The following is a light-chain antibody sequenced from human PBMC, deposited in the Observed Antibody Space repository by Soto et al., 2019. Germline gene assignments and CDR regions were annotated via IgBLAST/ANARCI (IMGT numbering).Light chain of an antibody. Sequence: SYELTQPPSVSVSPGQTASITCLGDKLADKYASWYQVKPGQSPVLVIYQDTKRPSGIPERFSGSTSGTTATLTISGTQGMDEADYFCQAWDTSAVIFGGGTKLTVL. CDR2: QDT. V-gene: IGLV3-1*01. J-gene: IGLJ2*01. CDR3: QAWDTSAVI. CDR1: KLADKY.